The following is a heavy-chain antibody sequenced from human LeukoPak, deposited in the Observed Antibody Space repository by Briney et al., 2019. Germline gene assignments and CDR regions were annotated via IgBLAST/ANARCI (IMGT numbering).Heavy chain of an antibody. CDR1: GFTFSSYG. V-gene: IGHV3-30*02. CDR2: IRCDGSNK. CDR3: AKSPTSAIRYYFDY. D-gene: IGHD2-2*01. Sequence: GGSLRLFCAASGFTFSSYGMHWVRRAPGKGLEWVAFIRCDGSNKYYADSVMGRFTISRDNSKNTLYLQMNRLRAEDTAVYYCAKSPTSAIRYYFDYWGQGTLVTVSS. J-gene: IGHJ4*02.